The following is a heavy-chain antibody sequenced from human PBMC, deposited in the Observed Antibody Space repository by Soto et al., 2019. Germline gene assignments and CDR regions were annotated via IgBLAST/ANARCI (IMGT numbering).Heavy chain of an antibody. V-gene: IGHV6-1*01. J-gene: IGHJ6*02. Sequence: KPSETLSLTCAISGDSVSSNSAAWNWIRQSPSRGLEWLGRTYYRSKWYNDYAVSVKSRITINPDTSKNQFSLQLNSVTPEDTAVYYCARGRWDIVVVPAAIEHYGMDVWGQGTTVTVSS. CDR3: ARGRWDIVVVPAAIEHYGMDV. CDR2: TYYRSKWYN. CDR1: GDSVSSNSAA. D-gene: IGHD2-2*01.